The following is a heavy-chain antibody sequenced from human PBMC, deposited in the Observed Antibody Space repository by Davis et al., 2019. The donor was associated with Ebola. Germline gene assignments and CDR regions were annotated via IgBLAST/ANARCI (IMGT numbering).Heavy chain of an antibody. Sequence: GESLKISCAASGFTFTSYSMNWVRQAPGKGLEWVSYISGSGSTIYYADSVKGRITISRDNAKNSLYLQMDSLRDEDTAVYYCARAFYDSSGYHWFDPWGQGTLVTVSS. D-gene: IGHD3-22*01. V-gene: IGHV3-48*02. CDR2: ISGSGSTI. CDR3: ARAFYDSSGYHWFDP. CDR1: GFTFTSYS. J-gene: IGHJ5*02.